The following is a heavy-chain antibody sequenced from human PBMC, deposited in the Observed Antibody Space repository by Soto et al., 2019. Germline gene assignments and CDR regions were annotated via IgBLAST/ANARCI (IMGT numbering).Heavy chain of an antibody. CDR1: GDSVSSTVW. Sequence: SETLSLTCAVSGDSVSSTVWGTWVRQPPGKGLEWIGEIYHTETTNYAPSLKSRVTISLDKSMNQFSLRFNSVTPADTAVYYCARYDFGTFDNWGQGIRVTVSS. D-gene: IGHD4-17*01. J-gene: IGHJ4*02. V-gene: IGHV4-4*02. CDR3: ARYDFGTFDN. CDR2: IYHTETT.